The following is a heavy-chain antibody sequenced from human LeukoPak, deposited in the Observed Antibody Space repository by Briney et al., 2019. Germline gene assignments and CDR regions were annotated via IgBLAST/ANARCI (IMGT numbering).Heavy chain of an antibody. D-gene: IGHD2-2*01. J-gene: IGHJ4*02. CDR2: LNSDGSST. CDR1: GFTFSSYW. CDR3: VRDLRYCSSTSCYDPCFDY. Sequence: PGGSLRLSCAASGFTFSSYWMHWVRQAPGKGLVWVSRLNSDGSSTGYADSVKGRFTISRDNAKNTLYLQMNSLRAEDTAVYYCVRDLRYCSSTSCYDPCFDYWGQGTLVTVPS. V-gene: IGHV3-74*01.